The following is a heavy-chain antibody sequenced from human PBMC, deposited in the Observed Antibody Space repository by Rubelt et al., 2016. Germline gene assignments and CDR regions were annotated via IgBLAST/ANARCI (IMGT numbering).Heavy chain of an antibody. D-gene: IGHD2-8*01. Sequence: RSLRLSCAASGFTVSSNYMSWVRQAPGKGLEWVSVIYSGGDTYYTDSVKGRFTISRDISKNTLYLQMNSLRAEDTAVYYCARVHHFCSNGVCFKGYFDFWGQGTLVTVSS. CDR2: IYSGGDT. CDR3: ARVHHFCSNGVCFKGYFDF. V-gene: IGHV3-66*01. CDR1: GFTVSSNY. J-gene: IGHJ4*02.